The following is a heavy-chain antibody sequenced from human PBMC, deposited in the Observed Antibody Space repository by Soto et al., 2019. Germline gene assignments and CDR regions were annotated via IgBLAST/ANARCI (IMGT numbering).Heavy chain of an antibody. J-gene: IGHJ4*02. CDR1: GGTFSSYA. CDR3: AGPYGALLWFGYFDY. D-gene: IGHD3-10*01. CDR2: IIPICGKA. Sequence: QVQLVQSGAEVKKPGSSVKVSCKASGGTFSSYAISWVRQAPGQGLEWVGGIIPICGKAYYAQKFQGRVTITARESTSTAYTELSSLRYKDRAVYYCAGPYGALLWFGYFDYWGQGTLVTVSS. V-gene: IGHV1-69*01.